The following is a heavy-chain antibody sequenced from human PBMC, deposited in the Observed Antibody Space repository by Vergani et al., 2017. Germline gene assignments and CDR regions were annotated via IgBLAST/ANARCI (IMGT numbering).Heavy chain of an antibody. D-gene: IGHD1/OR15-1a*01. J-gene: IGHJ4*02. CDR2: ISSSSSTI. CDR1: GFTFSSYS. V-gene: IGHV3-21*01. CDR3: AIGPELEHPHFPY. Sequence: EVQLVESGGGLVKPGGSLRLSCAASGFTFSSYSMNWVRQAPGKGLEWVSSISSSSSTIYYADSVKGLFTISRDNAKNSLYLQMNSLRAEDTAVYYCAIGPELEHPHFPYWGQGTLVTVSS.